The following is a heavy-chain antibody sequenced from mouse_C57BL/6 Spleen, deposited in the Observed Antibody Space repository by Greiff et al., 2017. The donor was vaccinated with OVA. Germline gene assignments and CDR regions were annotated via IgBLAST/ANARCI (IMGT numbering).Heavy chain of an antibody. CDR2: INPYNGGT. V-gene: IGHV1-19*01. CDR1: GYTFTDYY. Sequence: VQLQQSGPVLVKPGASVKMSCKASGYTFTDYYMNWVKQSHGKSLEWIGVINPYNGGTSYNQKFKGKATLTVDKSSSTAYMELNSLTSEDSAVYYCAREYYGSSYWFAYWGQGTLVTVSA. J-gene: IGHJ3*01. CDR3: AREYYGSSYWFAY. D-gene: IGHD1-1*01.